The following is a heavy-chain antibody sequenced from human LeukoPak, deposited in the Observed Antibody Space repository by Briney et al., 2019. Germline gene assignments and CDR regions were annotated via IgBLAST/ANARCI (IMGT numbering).Heavy chain of an antibody. CDR1: GYTFTGYY. CDR2: INPNSGGT. D-gene: IGHD3-10*01. J-gene: IGHJ3*02. CDR3: ARNIWFGESADAFDI. Sequence: ASVKVSCKASGYTFTGYYMHWVRQAPGQGPEWMGWINPNSGGTNYAQKFQGRVTMTRDKSIRTAYMELSRLTSDDTAVYYCARNIWFGESADAFDIWGQGTMVTVSS. V-gene: IGHV1-2*02.